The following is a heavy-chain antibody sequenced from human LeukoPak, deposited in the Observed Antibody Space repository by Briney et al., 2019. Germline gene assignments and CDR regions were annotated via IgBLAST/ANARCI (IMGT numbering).Heavy chain of an antibody. CDR2: IHYSGST. Sequence: SETVSLTCTVSGGSLSRYYWSWIRQPPGKGLEWIGHIHYSGSTNYNPSLKSRVAISIDTSKNQFSLRLSSVTAVDTAVYYCARVSGATITIYYGMDVWGQGTTVTVS. CDR1: GGSLSRYY. V-gene: IGHV4-59*01. D-gene: IGHD5-12*01. CDR3: ARVSGATITIYYGMDV. J-gene: IGHJ6*02.